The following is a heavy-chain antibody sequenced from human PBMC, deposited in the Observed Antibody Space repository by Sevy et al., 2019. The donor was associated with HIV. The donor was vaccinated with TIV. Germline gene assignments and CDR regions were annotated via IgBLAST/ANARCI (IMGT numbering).Heavy chain of an antibody. J-gene: IGHJ3*01. CDR2: IFLRDSDT. CDR1: GHTFPNDW. CDR3: VKPGAPADMLIDAFPF. D-gene: IGHD2-2*01. Sequence: GESLKISCKDSGHTFPNDWFGWVRQRPGKGLEWMGSIFLRDSDTRYSPSFQGHVTISADKSIRTAYLQWSSLEASDTAMYYCVKPGAPADMLIDAFPFWGQGTLVTVSS. V-gene: IGHV5-51*01.